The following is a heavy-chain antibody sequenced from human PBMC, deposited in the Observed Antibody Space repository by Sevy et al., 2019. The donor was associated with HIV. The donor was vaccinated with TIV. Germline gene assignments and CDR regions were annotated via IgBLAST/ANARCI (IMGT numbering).Heavy chain of an antibody. D-gene: IGHD4-17*01. CDR3: AIWAALRYFDY. CDR1: GDSVSSNSAT. V-gene: IGHV6-1*01. J-gene: IGHJ4*02. Sequence: SQTLSLTCAISGDSVSSNSATWNWIRQSPSSGLEWLGRTYYKSKWYNDYTVSVKSRVTINPDTSKNQFSMQLNSVTPEYTAVYYCAIWAALRYFDYWGQGTLVTVSS. CDR2: TYYKSKWYN.